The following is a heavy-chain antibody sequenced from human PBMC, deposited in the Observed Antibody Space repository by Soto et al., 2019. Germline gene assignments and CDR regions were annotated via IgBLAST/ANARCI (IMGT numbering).Heavy chain of an antibody. J-gene: IGHJ6*02. D-gene: IGHD2-21*01. CDR1: RITFSNSA. CDR2: IVVGTGNT. V-gene: IGHV1-58*01. CDR3: AADPLFVPYYYYAMDA. Sequence: SVKVSCKASRITFSNSAVQWVRQARGQRLEWVGWIVVGTGNTNYAQKFQERVTITRDMSRSTVYLELSGLRSEDTAVYYCAADPLFVPYYYYAMDAWGQGTTVTVSS.